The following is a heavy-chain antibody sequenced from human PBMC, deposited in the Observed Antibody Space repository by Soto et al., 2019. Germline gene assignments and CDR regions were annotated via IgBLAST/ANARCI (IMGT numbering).Heavy chain of an antibody. V-gene: IGHV3-33*01. CDR1: GFTFSSYG. J-gene: IGHJ6*02. CDR2: IWYDGTNK. D-gene: IGHD6-13*01. CDR3: ARDRGAAAGTRYYYGMDV. Sequence: QVQLVESGGGVVQPGRSLRLSCAASGFTFSSYGMHWVRQAPGKGLERVAVIWYDGTNKYYADSVTGRFPISRDNSKNTLYLQMNSLRAEDTALYYCARDRGAAAGTRYYYGMDVWGQGTTVTVSS.